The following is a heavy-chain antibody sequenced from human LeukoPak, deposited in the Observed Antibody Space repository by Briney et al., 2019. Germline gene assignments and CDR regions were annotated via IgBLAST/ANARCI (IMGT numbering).Heavy chain of an antibody. CDR3: ARRNDILTGFAAYYFDY. CDR2: ISAYNGNT. Sequence: ASVKVSCKASGYTFTSYGISWVRQAPGQGLEWMGWISAYNGNTNYAQKFQGRVTMTRDTSTSTVYMELSSLRSEDTAVYYCARRNDILTGFAAYYFDYWGQGTLVTVSS. V-gene: IGHV1-18*01. J-gene: IGHJ4*02. D-gene: IGHD3-9*01. CDR1: GYTFTSYG.